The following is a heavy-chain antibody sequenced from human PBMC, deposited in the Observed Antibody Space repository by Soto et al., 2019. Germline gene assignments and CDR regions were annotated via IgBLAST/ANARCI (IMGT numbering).Heavy chain of an antibody. V-gene: IGHV1-69*02. Sequence: QVQLVQSGAEVKKPGSSVKVSCKASGGTFSSYTISWVRQAPGQGLEWMGRIIPILGIANYAQKFQGRVTSTADKSTSTAYMELSSLRSEDTAVYYCAREYGGNSEYFQHWGQGTLVTVSS. CDR2: IIPILGIA. CDR3: AREYGGNSEYFQH. J-gene: IGHJ1*01. CDR1: GGTFSSYT. D-gene: IGHD2-21*02.